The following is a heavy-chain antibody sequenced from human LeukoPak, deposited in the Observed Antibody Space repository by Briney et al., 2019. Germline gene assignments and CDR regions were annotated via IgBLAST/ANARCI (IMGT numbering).Heavy chain of an antibody. CDR2: FDPEDGET. J-gene: IGHJ3*02. V-gene: IGHV1-24*01. Sequence: ASVKVSCKVSGYTLTELSMHWVRQAPGKGLEWMGGFDPEDGETIYAQKFQGSVTMTEDTSTDTAYMELSSLRSEDTAVYYCATAQNLPWGAFDIWGQGTMVTVSS. D-gene: IGHD1-14*01. CDR1: GYTLTELS. CDR3: ATAQNLPWGAFDI.